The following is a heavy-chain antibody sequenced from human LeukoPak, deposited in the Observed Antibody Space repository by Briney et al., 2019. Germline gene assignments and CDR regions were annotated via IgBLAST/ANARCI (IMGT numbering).Heavy chain of an antibody. CDR2: IYRSGST. Sequence: SETLSLTCTVSGYSISSGYYWGWIRQPPGKGLEWIGSIYRSGSTYYNPSLKSRVTISVDTSKNQFSLKLSSVTAADTAVYYCARSDPGGIAARHYYYYYMDVWGKGTTVTVSS. V-gene: IGHV4-38-2*02. J-gene: IGHJ6*03. CDR3: ARSDPGGIAARHYYYYYMDV. CDR1: GYSISSGYY. D-gene: IGHD6-6*01.